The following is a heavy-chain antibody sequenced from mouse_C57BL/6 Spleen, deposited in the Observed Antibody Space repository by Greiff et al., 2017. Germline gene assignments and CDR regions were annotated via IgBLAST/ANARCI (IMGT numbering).Heavy chain of an antibody. CDR3: ARERDLLGYFDY. J-gene: IGHJ2*01. V-gene: IGHV3-1*01. D-gene: IGHD1-1*01. CDR1: GYSITSGYD. Sequence: DVQLQESGPGMVKPSQSLSLTCIVTGYSITSGYDWHWIRHFPGNKLEWMGYISYSGSTNYNPSLKSRISITHDTSKNHFFLKLNSVTTEDTATYYCARERDLLGYFDYWGQGTTLTVSS. CDR2: ISYSGST.